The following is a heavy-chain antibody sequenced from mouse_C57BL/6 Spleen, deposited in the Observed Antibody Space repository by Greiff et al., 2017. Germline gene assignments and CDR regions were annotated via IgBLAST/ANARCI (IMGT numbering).Heavy chain of an antibody. Sequence: EVQGVESGGGLVQPGGSLKLSCAASGFTFSDYYMYWVRQTPEQRLEWVAYISNGGGSTYYPETVKGRFTISRDNAKNTLYLQMSRLKSEDTAMYYCAGSYFDVWGTGTTVTVSS. CDR1: GFTFSDYY. CDR3: AGSYFDV. V-gene: IGHV5-12*01. CDR2: ISNGGGST. J-gene: IGHJ1*03.